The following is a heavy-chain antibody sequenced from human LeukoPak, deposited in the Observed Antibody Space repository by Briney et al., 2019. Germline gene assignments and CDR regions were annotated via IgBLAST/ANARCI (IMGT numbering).Heavy chain of an antibody. CDR2: INHSGST. CDR1: GGSFSGYY. D-gene: IGHD5-18*01. V-gene: IGHV4-34*01. J-gene: IGHJ6*03. CDR3: ARGRRIQLWGSYYYMDV. Sequence: PSETLSLTCAVYGGSFSGYYWSWIRQPPGKGLEWIGEINHSGSTNYNPSLKSRVTISVDTSKNQFSLKLSSVTAADTAVYYCARGRRIQLWGSYYYMDVWGKGTTVTVSS.